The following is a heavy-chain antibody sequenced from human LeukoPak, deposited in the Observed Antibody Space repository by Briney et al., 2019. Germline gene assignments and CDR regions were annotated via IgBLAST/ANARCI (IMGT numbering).Heavy chain of an antibody. CDR1: GFSLSGYW. V-gene: IGHV3-7*01. J-gene: IGHJ4*02. CDR3: ARGGYSFDY. D-gene: IGHD5-18*01. CDR2: LHADGVEQ. Sequence: GGSLRLSCAASGFSLSGYWMTWVRQAPGKGLEWVARLHADGVEQNYVDSVTGRFTMSRDNAKNSLDLQMHSLRVEDTAVYYCARGGYSFDYLGQGTLVAVSS.